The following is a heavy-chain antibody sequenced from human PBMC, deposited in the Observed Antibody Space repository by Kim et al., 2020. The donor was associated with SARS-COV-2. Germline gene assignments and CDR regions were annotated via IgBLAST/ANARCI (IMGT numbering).Heavy chain of an antibody. D-gene: IGHD2-21*02. CDR1: GYIFTSYS. J-gene: IGHJ4*02. Sequence: ASVKVSCKASGYIFTSYSIHWVRQAPGQRLEWMGWINAGNGNTKYSQKFQGRVTITRDTFATTTYMYLRSLRPEDTALYYCARADDWYSPGTVDYWGQGTLVTVSS. CDR2: INAGNGNT. V-gene: IGHV1-3*01. CDR3: ARADDWYSPGTVDY.